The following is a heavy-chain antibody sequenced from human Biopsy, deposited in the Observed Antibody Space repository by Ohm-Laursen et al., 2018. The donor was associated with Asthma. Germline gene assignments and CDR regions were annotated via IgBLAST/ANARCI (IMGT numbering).Heavy chain of an antibody. CDR3: GRERSYMVDY. D-gene: IGHD3-10*01. V-gene: IGHV3-30*07. CDR1: GFSFSNFA. Sequence: SLRLSCSASGFSFSNFAIHWVRQAPGKGLEWVGVISKDASTQDYADSVKGRFTMARDNSKNTLDLQMNSPRAEDTALYYCGRERSYMVDYWGQGTLVTVSS. CDR2: ISKDASTQ. J-gene: IGHJ4*02.